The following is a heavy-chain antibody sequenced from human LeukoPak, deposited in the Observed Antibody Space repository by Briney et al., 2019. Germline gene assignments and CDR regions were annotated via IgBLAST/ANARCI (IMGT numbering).Heavy chain of an antibody. Sequence: GGSLRLSCAASGFTFSSYAMSWVRQAPGKGLEWVSAISGSGGSTYYADSVKGRFTISRDNSKNTVYLQMNSLRAEDTAVYYCAKDLKQLVGSDHWGQGTLVTVSS. CDR3: AKDLKQLVGSDH. V-gene: IGHV3-23*01. D-gene: IGHD6-6*01. CDR1: GFTFSSYA. CDR2: ISGSGGST. J-gene: IGHJ4*02.